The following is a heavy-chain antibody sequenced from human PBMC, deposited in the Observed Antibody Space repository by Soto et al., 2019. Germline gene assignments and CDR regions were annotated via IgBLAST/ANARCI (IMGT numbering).Heavy chain of an antibody. CDR3: AKGEYCGGDCSYYFDY. J-gene: IGHJ4*02. V-gene: IGHV3-23*01. CDR2: ISGSGGST. CDR1: GFTFSSYA. D-gene: IGHD2-21*02. Sequence: PGGSLRLSCAASGFTFSSYAMSWVRQAPGKGLEWVSAISGSGGSTYYADSVKGRFTISRDNSKNTLYLQMNSLRAEDTAVYYCAKGEYCGGDCSYYFDYWGQGTLVTVSS.